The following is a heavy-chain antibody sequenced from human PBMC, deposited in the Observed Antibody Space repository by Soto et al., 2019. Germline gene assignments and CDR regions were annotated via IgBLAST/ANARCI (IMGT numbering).Heavy chain of an antibody. Sequence: EVQLVESGGGLVQSGGPLRLTCAASGFTFNKYTMNWVRQAPGKGLEWLSYISGGGGTMFYADSVKGRVTISRDNAKNSLYLQMDSLRAEDTAVYYCARDKSGSYSIDYWGQGTLVTVSS. CDR1: GFTFNKYT. V-gene: IGHV3-48*04. CDR2: ISGGGGTM. J-gene: IGHJ4*02. CDR3: ARDKSGSYSIDY. D-gene: IGHD1-26*01.